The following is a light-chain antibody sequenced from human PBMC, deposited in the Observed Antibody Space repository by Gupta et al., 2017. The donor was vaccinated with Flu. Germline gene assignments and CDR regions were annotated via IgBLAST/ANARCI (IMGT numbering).Light chain of an antibody. V-gene: IGLV2-23*02. CDR1: SSDVGDYSY. CDR3: LSYAGSSTMV. Sequence: SITISCTGTSSDVGDYSYVSWYQQHPGKVPKLMIYDVSKRPSGVSGRFSGSKSGNTASLTISGLQADDEADYYCLSYAGSSTMVFGGGTKVTVL. CDR2: DVS. J-gene: IGLJ2*01.